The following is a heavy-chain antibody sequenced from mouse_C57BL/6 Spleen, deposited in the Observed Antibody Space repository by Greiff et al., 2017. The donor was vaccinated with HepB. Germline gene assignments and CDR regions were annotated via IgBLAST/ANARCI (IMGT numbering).Heavy chain of an antibody. Sequence: EVMLVESGGGLVKPGGSLKLSCAASGFTFSSYAMSWVRQTPEKRLEWVATISDGGSYTYYPDNVKGRFTISRDNAKNNLYLQMSHLKSEDTAMYYCARDGYYLTYYAMDYWGQGTSVTVSS. D-gene: IGHD2-3*01. V-gene: IGHV5-4*01. CDR3: ARDGYYLTYYAMDY. CDR2: ISDGGSYT. CDR1: GFTFSSYA. J-gene: IGHJ4*01.